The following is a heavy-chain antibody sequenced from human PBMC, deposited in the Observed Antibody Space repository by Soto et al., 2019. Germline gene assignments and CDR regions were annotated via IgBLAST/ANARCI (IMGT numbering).Heavy chain of an antibody. CDR2: INHSGST. J-gene: IGHJ4*02. V-gene: IGHV4-34*01. CDR3: ARGVIAAADC. Sequence: QVQLQQWGAGLLKPSETLSLTCAVYGGSFSGYYWSWIRQPPGKGLEWIGEINHSGSTNYNPSLKSRVTISVDTSKNQFSLKLSSVTAADTAVYYCARGVIAAADCWGQGTLVTVSS. CDR1: GGSFSGYY. D-gene: IGHD6-13*01.